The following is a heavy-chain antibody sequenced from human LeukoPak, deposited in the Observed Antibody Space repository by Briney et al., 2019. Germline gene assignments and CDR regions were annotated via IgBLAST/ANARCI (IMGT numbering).Heavy chain of an antibody. CDR2: ISAYNGNT. Sequence: ASVKVSCKASGYTFTSYGISWVRQAPGQGLEWTGWISAYNGNTNYAQTLQGRVTMTTDTSTSTAYMELRSLRSDDTAVYYCARVGGGVGATRPYYYYGMDVWGQGTTVTVSS. CDR3: ARVGGGVGATRPYYYYGMDV. CDR1: GYTFTSYG. D-gene: IGHD1-26*01. J-gene: IGHJ6*02. V-gene: IGHV1-18*01.